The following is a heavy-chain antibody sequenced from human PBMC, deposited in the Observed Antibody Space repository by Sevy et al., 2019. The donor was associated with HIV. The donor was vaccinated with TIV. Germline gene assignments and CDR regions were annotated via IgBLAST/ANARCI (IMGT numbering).Heavy chain of an antibody. CDR1: GFTFSSYT. Sequence: GGSLRLSCAVSGFTFSSYTMNWVRQAPGKGLEWVSSISSSSSYIYYADSVKGRFTISRDNAKNSLYLQMNSLRAEDTVVYYCAQEEEDYVWGTSRDLTFFDYWGQGTLVTVSS. CDR3: AQEEEDYVWGTSRDLTFFDY. V-gene: IGHV3-21*01. J-gene: IGHJ4*02. CDR2: ISSSSSYI. D-gene: IGHD3-16*02.